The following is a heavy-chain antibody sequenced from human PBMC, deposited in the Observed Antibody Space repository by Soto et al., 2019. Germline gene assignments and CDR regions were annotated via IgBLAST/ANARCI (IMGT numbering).Heavy chain of an antibody. Sequence: EVQLVESGGGLVKPGGSLRLSCAASGFTFSSYSMNWVRQAPGKGLEWVSSISSSSSYIYYADSVKGRFTISRDNAKNSXXLQMNSLRAEDTAVYYCAREMGIIAAAGTGGGMDVWGQGTTVTVSS. CDR3: AREMGIIAAAGTGGGMDV. V-gene: IGHV3-21*01. CDR1: GFTFSSYS. D-gene: IGHD6-13*01. CDR2: ISSSSSYI. J-gene: IGHJ6*02.